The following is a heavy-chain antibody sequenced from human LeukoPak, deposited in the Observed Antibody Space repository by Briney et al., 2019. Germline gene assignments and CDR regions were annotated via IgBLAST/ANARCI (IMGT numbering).Heavy chain of an antibody. CDR1: GFTVSTNY. CDR3: ARAHPPYDILTGYYIDAFDI. D-gene: IGHD3-9*01. V-gene: IGHV3-53*01. J-gene: IGHJ3*02. CDR2: IYSGGST. Sequence: PGGSLRLSCAASGFTVSTNYMSWVRQTPGKGLEWVSVIYSGGSTYYADSVKGRFTISRDNSKNTLYLQMNSLRAEDTAVYYCARAHPPYDILTGYYIDAFDIWGQGTMVTVSS.